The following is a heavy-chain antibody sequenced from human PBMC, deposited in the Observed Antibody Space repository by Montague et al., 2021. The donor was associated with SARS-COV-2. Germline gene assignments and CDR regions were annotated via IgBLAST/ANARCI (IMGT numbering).Heavy chain of an antibody. CDR2: ILYNGTA. CDR3: TGGNGWYQP. CDR1: GSYLRGYF. V-gene: IGHV4-59*13. D-gene: IGHD2-8*01. Sequence: SETLSLTCSVSGSYLRGYFWSWVRQPPGQRLEWIGYILYNGTATYNPALRSRLTMSVDMSRNQYPLELRSMTVTDTAFYCCTGGNGWYQPWGRGTLVTVSS. J-gene: IGHJ5*02.